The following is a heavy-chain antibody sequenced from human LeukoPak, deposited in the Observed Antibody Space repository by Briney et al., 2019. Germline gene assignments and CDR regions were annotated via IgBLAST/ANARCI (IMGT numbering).Heavy chain of an antibody. CDR1: GFTFSSYW. CDR3: ARQGGSFFSFSTFFDY. D-gene: IGHD1-26*01. CDR2: IKQDGSEK. Sequence: GGSLRLSCAASGFTFSSYWMSWVRQAPGKGLECVANIKQDGSEKYYVDSVKGRFTISRDNAKNSLYLQMNGLRAEDTAVYYCARQGGSFFSFSTFFDYWGQGTLVTVSS. J-gene: IGHJ4*02. V-gene: IGHV3-7*01.